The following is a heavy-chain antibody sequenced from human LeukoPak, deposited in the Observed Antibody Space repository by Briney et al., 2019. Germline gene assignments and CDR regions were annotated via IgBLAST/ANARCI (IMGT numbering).Heavy chain of an antibody. D-gene: IGHD5-24*01. CDR3: AREGDGYH. J-gene: IGHJ5*02. Sequence: TSETLSLTCTVSGGSISSSSYYWGWIRQPPGKGLEWIGSIYYSGSTYYNPSLKSRVTISVDTSKNQFSLKLSSVTAADTAVYYCAREGDGYHWGQGTLVTVSS. CDR1: GGSISSSSYY. V-gene: IGHV4-39*07. CDR2: IYYSGST.